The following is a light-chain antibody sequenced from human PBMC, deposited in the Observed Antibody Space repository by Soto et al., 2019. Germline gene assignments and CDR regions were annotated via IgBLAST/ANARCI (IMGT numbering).Light chain of an antibody. CDR2: KSS. CDR1: QSVSIW. V-gene: IGKV1-5*03. J-gene: IGKJ1*01. Sequence: DIQMTQSPSTLSASEGDRVTISCRASQSVSIWLAWYQQKPGRAPKLLIYKSSILESGVPSRFSGSGSGTEFTLTISSLQPDDFATYYCQQFNSSPWTFGQGPKV. CDR3: QQFNSSPWT.